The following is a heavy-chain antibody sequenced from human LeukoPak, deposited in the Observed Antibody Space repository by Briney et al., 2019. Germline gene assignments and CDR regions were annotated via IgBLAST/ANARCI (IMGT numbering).Heavy chain of an antibody. CDR3: ARGQLRGYSGYEG. J-gene: IGHJ3*01. CDR1: GFTFSSYG. V-gene: IGHV3-7*01. D-gene: IGHD5-12*01. CDR2: IKQDGSEK. Sequence: SGGSLRLSCAASGFTFSSYGMHWVRQAPGKGLEWVANIKQDGSEKYYVDSVKGRFTISRDNAKNSLYLQMNSLRAEDTAVYYCARGQLRGYSGYEGWGQGTMVTVSS.